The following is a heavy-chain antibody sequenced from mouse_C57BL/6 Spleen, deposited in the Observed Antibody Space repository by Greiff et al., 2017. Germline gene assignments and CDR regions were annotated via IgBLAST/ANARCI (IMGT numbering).Heavy chain of an antibody. V-gene: IGHV1-61*01. J-gene: IGHJ3*01. Sequence: QVQLQQPGAELVRPGSSVKLSCKASGYTFTSYWMDWVKQRPGQGLEWIGNIYPSDSETHYNQKFKDKATLTVDKSSSTAYMQLSSLTSEDSAVYYCAREGNGNYEGFAYWGQGTLVTVSA. CDR2: IYPSDSET. D-gene: IGHD2-1*01. CDR1: GYTFTSYW. CDR3: AREGNGNYEGFAY.